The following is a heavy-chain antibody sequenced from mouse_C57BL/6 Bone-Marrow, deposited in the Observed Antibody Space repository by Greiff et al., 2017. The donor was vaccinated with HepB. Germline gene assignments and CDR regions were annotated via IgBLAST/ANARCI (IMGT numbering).Heavy chain of an antibody. D-gene: IGHD2-4*01. V-gene: IGHV1-18*01. J-gene: IGHJ2*01. CDR3: ARRGDYDGGYFDD. CDR1: GYTFTDYN. Sequence: EVQLQESGPELVKPGASVKIPCTASGYTFTDYNMDWVKQSHGKSLEWIGDINPNNGGTIYNQKFKGKATLTVDKSSSTAYMELRSLTSEDTAVYYCARRGDYDGGYFDDWGQGTTLTVSS. CDR2: INPNNGGT.